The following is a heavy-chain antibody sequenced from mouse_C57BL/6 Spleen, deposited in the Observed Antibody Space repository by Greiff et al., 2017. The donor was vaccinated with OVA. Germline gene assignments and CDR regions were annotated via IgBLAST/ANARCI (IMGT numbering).Heavy chain of an antibody. CDR1: GYSFTGYY. J-gene: IGHJ2*01. CDR3: ARGGSGVLDY. D-gene: IGHD3-2*02. CDR2: INPSTGGT. Sequence: EVKLQESGPELVKPGASVKISCKASGYSFTGYYMNWVKQSPEKSLEWIGEINPSTGGTTYNQKFKAKATLTVDKSSSTAYMQLKSLTSEDSAVYYCARGGSGVLDYWGQGTTLTVSS. V-gene: IGHV1-42*01.